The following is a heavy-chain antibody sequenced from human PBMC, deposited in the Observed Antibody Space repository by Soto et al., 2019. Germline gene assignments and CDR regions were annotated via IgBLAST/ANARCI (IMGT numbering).Heavy chain of an antibody. D-gene: IGHD3-22*01. CDR3: ARDYYDSSGYYSYFDY. J-gene: IGHJ4*02. Sequence: GASVKVSFKASGYTFTGYYMHWVRQAPGQGLEWMGWINPNSGGTNYAQKFQGWVTMTRDTSISTAYMELSRLRSDDTAVYYCARDYYDSSGYYSYFDYWGQGTLVTVSS. V-gene: IGHV1-2*04. CDR2: INPNSGGT. CDR1: GYTFTGYY.